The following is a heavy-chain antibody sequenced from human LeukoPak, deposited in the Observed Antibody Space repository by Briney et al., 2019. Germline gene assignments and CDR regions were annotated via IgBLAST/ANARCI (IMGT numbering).Heavy chain of an antibody. CDR2: IYYSGST. J-gene: IGHJ3*02. V-gene: IGHV4-30-4*01. CDR3: AGAAAIRDAFDI. D-gene: IGHD6-25*01. Sequence: PSETLSLTCTVSGGSISSGDYYWSWIRQPPGKGLEWIGYIYYSGSTYYNPSLKSRVTISVDTSKNQFSLKLSSVTAADTAVYYCAGAAAIRDAFDIWGQGTMVTVSS. CDR1: GGSISSGDYY.